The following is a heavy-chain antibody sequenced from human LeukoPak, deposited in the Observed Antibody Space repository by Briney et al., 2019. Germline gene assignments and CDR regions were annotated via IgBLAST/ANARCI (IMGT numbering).Heavy chain of an antibody. J-gene: IGHJ6*02. Sequence: GGSLRLSCAASGFTFSSYAMHWVRQAPGKGLEWVAVISYDGSNKYYADSVKGRFTISRDNSKNTLYLQMNSLRAEDTAVYYCAKAGDSTFGGVTSSYHYGMDVWGQGTTVTVSS. CDR1: GFTFSSYA. CDR2: ISYDGSNK. V-gene: IGHV3-30-3*01. D-gene: IGHD3-16*01. CDR3: AKAGDSTFGGVTSSYHYGMDV.